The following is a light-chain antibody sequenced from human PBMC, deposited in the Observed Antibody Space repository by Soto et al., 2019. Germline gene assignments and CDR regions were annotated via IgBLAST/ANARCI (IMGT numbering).Light chain of an antibody. CDR2: GAS. J-gene: IGKJ1*01. CDR1: QTIRDSC. CDR3: QQYGTLPWT. V-gene: IGKV3-20*01. Sequence: DIVLTQSPGTLSLSPGERATLSCRASQTIRDSCLAWYQHKPGQAPRLLIYGASSMVTGTSHKFSGSGSGTYFTLPFSRLEREDFAVYYCQQYGTLPWTFAQGTKVE.